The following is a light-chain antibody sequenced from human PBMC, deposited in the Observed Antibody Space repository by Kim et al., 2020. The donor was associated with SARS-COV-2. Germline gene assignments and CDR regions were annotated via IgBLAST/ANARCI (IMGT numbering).Light chain of an antibody. J-gene: IGKJ2*01. CDR1: QIIETY. CDR3: QHYIRFPYT. CDR2: QAS. V-gene: IGKV1-5*01. Sequence: DIQMTQSPSTLSASVGDRVSITCRASQIIETYLAWYQQKPGKAPALLIYQASILHIGVPSRFSGSGSGTEFTLTINSLQPDDFATYYCQHYIRFPYTFGQGTKVDIK.